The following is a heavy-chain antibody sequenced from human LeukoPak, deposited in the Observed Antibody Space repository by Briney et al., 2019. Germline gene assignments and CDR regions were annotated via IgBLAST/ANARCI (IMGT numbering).Heavy chain of an antibody. CDR3: AKSPADTADFDI. CDR2: IYYSGST. D-gene: IGHD2-2*01. V-gene: IGHV4-59*08. Sequence: WIGYIYYSGSTNYNPSLKSRVTISVDTSENHFSLKLTSVTAVDTAIYYCAKSPADTADFDIWGQGTMLTVS. J-gene: IGHJ3*02.